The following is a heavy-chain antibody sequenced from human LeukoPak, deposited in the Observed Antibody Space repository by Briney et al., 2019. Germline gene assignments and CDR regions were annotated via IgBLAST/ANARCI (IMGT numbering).Heavy chain of an antibody. V-gene: IGHV3-23*01. CDR2: ISGSGGST. Sequence: GGSLRLSCAASGFTVSSNYMSWVRQAPGKGLEWVSAISGSGGSTYYADSVKGRFTISRDNSKNTLYLQMNSLRAEDTAVYYCAKDPDSSGYYADAFDIWGQGTMVTVSS. CDR3: AKDPDSSGYYADAFDI. D-gene: IGHD3-22*01. J-gene: IGHJ3*02. CDR1: GFTVSSNY.